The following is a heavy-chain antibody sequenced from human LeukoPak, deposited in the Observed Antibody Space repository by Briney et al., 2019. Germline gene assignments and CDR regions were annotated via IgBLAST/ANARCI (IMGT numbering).Heavy chain of an antibody. CDR1: GGSISSSSYY. Sequence: SETLSLTCTVSGGSISSSSYYWGWIRQPPGKGPEWIGNIYYSGSTYDNPSLKSRVTISVDTSKNQFSLKLSSVTAADTAVYYCARVTVTGAFDIWGQGTLVSVSS. CDR3: ARVTVTGAFDI. CDR2: IYYSGST. V-gene: IGHV4-39*02. D-gene: IGHD4-17*01. J-gene: IGHJ3*02.